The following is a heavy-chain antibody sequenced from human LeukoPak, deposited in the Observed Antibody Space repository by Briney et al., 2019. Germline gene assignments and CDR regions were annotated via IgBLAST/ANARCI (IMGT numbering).Heavy chain of an antibody. Sequence: GRSLRLSCAASEFTFSSYGMHWVRQAPGKGLEWVAVISYDGSNKYYADSVKGRFTISRDNSKNTLYLQMNSLRAEDTAVYYCAKDLEAVTMIVPYWGQGTLVTVSS. J-gene: IGHJ4*02. D-gene: IGHD3-22*01. CDR2: ISYDGSNK. CDR3: AKDLEAVTMIVPY. V-gene: IGHV3-30*18. CDR1: EFTFSSYG.